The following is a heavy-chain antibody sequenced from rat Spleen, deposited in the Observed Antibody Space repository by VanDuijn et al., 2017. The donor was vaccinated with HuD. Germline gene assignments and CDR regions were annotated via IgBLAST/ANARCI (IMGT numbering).Heavy chain of an antibody. J-gene: IGHJ3*01. CDR3: ERGRYSGGDWFAY. CDR1: GFTFSDYA. V-gene: IGHV5-17*01. D-gene: IGHD1-1*01. Sequence: EVQLVESGGGLVQPGRSLKLSCAASGFTFSDYAMAWVRQAPKKGLEWVATIIYDGSSTYYRDSVKGRFTISRDNAKSTLYLQMDSLRSEDTATYYCERGRYSGGDWFAYWGQGTLVTVSS. CDR2: IIYDGSST.